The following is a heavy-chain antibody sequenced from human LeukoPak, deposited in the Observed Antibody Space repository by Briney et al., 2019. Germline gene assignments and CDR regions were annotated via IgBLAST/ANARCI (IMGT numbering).Heavy chain of an antibody. CDR2: ISSSSSTI. CDR1: GFTFSSYS. CDR3: CSGGSFNWFDP. Sequence: GGSLRLSCAASGFTFSSYSMNWVRQAPGKGLEWVSYISSSSSTIYYADSVKGRFTISRDNAKNSLYLQMNSLRAEDTAVYYCCSGGSFNWFDPWGQGTLVTVSS. J-gene: IGHJ5*02. D-gene: IGHD2-15*01. V-gene: IGHV3-48*01.